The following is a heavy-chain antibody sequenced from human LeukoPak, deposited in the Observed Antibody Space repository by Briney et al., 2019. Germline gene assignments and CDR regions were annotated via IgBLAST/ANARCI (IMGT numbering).Heavy chain of an antibody. J-gene: IGHJ4*02. D-gene: IGHD5-12*01. CDR3: ARDGGGYDL. CDR2: IKQDGSEK. CDR1: GFTFSSYW. V-gene: IGHV3-7*04. Sequence: GGSLRLSCAASGFTFSSYWISWVRQAPGKGLEWGANIKQDGSEKYYVDSVKGRFTISRDNAKNSLYLQLNSLRAEDRAVYYCARDGGGYDLWGQGTLVTVSS.